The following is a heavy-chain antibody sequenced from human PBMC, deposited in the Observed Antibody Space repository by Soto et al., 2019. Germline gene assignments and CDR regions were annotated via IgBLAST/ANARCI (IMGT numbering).Heavy chain of an antibody. J-gene: IGHJ5*02. D-gene: IGHD3-10*01. CDR1: GGTFSSYA. CDR3: ARLWFGELLSLPHNWFDP. CDR2: IIPIFGTA. Sequence: GASVKVSCKASGGTFSSYAISWVRQAPGQGLEWMGGIIPIFGTANYAQKFQGRVTITADESTSTAYMELSSLRSEDTAVYYCARLWFGELLSLPHNWFDPWGQGTLVTVSS. V-gene: IGHV1-69*13.